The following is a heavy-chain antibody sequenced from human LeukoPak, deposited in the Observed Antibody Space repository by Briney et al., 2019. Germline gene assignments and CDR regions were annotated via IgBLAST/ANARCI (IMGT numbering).Heavy chain of an antibody. CDR2: ISAYNGNT. V-gene: IGHV1-18*01. D-gene: IGHD3-10*01. CDR1: GYTFTSYG. Sequence: GASVKVSCKASGYTFTSYGISWVRQAPGQGLEWMGWISAYNGNTNYAQKLQGRVTMTTDTSTSTAYMELRSLRSDDTAVYYCARVLLWFGEPQSEWFDPWGQGTLVTVSS. J-gene: IGHJ5*02. CDR3: ARVLLWFGEPQSEWFDP.